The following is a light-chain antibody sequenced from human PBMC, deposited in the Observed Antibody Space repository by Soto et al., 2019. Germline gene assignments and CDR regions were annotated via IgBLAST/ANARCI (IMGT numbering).Light chain of an antibody. J-gene: IGKJ4*01. CDR2: AAS. CDR3: QQTKGFPLT. CDR1: QDISKN. V-gene: IGKV1-12*01. Sequence: DIQMTQSPSSLSASVGARVTITCRASQDISKNLAWYQQIPGKAPKLLIFAASTLQSGVPSRFSASGSATYFILTVGGLQPEDAATYYCQQTKGFPLTFGGGTKVEIK.